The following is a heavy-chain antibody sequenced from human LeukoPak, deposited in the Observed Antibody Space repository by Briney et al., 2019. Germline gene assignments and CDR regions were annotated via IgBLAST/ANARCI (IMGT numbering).Heavy chain of an antibody. J-gene: IGHJ3*02. CDR3: ARDNIVVARTFVIDI. V-gene: IGHV1-46*01. D-gene: IGHD2-2*01. Sequence: ASVKVSCKASGYTFTSYYMHWVRQAPGQGLEWMGIINPSGGSTSYAQEFQGRVTMTRDTSTSTVYMELSSLRSEDTAVYYCARDNIVVARTFVIDIWGQGTMVTVSS. CDR2: INPSGGST. CDR1: GYTFTSYY.